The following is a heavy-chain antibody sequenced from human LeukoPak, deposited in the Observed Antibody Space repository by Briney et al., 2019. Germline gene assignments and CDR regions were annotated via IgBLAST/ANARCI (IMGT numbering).Heavy chain of an antibody. CDR1: GGPIRCSHW. J-gene: IGHJ4*02. CDR3: ARRGWSGRAFDY. Sequence: SDTLAITCAVSGGPIRCSHWWSWVRQPPGNGPDWIGEIYHSGSTNYNPSLKSRVTISVDKSKNQFSLKLTSVTAADTAVYFCARRGWSGRAFDYWGQGTQVTVSS. V-gene: IGHV4-4*02. D-gene: IGHD3-10*01. CDR2: IYHSGST.